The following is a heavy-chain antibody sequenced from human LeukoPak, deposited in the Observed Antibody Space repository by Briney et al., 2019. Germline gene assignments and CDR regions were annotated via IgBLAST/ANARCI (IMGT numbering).Heavy chain of an antibody. D-gene: IGHD3-22*01. Sequence: GGSLRLSCVASGFTFSNYDMHWVRQGTGKGLEWVSGIGTGGDTHYPDSVKGRFTISRENAKNSLFLQMNSLRVGDTAMYYCARAARFYGSSGAHAFDIWGQGTMVTVP. V-gene: IGHV3-13*01. CDR1: GFTFSNYD. CDR2: IGTGGDT. J-gene: IGHJ3*02. CDR3: ARAARFYGSSGAHAFDI.